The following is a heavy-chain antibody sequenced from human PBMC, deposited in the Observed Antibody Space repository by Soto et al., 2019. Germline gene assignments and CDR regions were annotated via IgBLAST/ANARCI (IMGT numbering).Heavy chain of an antibody. CDR1: GFTFSNAW. D-gene: IGHD2-2*01. Sequence: SGGSLRLSCAASGFTFSNAWMSWVRQAPGKGLEWVGRIKSKTDGGTTDYAAPVKGRFTISRDDSKNTLYLQMNSLKTEDTAVYYCTTGYCSSTSCFPYYYGMDVWGQGTTVTV. J-gene: IGHJ6*02. V-gene: IGHV3-15*01. CDR2: IKSKTDGGTT. CDR3: TTGYCSSTSCFPYYYGMDV.